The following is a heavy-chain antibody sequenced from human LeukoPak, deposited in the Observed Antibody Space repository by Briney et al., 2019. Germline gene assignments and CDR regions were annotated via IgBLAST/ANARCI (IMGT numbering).Heavy chain of an antibody. J-gene: IGHJ6*02. CDR3: ASSRIYYGSSGWTYGMDV. CDR1: GGSFSGYY. V-gene: IGHV4-34*01. CDR2: INHSGTT. Sequence: PSETLSLTCGVYGGSFSGYYWSWIRQSPGTGLDWIAEINHSGTTNYNPSFKSRVTISLDTSKNQFSLKLTSVTAADTAVYYCASSRIYYGSSGWTYGMDVWGQGTTVTVSS. D-gene: IGHD3-22*01.